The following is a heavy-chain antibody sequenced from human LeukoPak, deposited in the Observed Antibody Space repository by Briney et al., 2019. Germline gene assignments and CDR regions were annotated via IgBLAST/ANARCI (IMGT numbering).Heavy chain of an antibody. Sequence: GGSLRLSCAASGFTFGSYGMHWVRQAPGKGLEWVAVIWYDGSNKYYADSVKGRFTISRDNSKNTLYLQMNSLRAEDTAVYYCARDRREVHNIATRTVIDYWGQGTLVTVSS. CDR2: IWYDGSNK. J-gene: IGHJ4*02. CDR1: GFTFGSYG. CDR3: ARDRREVHNIATRTVIDY. D-gene: IGHD6-6*01. V-gene: IGHV3-33*01.